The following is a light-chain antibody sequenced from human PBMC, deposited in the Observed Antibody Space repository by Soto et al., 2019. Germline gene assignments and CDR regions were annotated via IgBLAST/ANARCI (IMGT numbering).Light chain of an antibody. J-gene: IGKJ4*01. CDR1: QTVRNNY. CDR3: QKFSSYPLT. CDR2: DAS. Sequence: EFVLLQSPGTLSLSPGASSTLSCRASQTVRNNYLAWYQQKPGQATRLLIYDASSRATGIPDRFSGGGSGTDFTLTISRLEPEEFAVYYCQKFSSYPLTVGRGNKVDIK. V-gene: IGKV3-20*01.